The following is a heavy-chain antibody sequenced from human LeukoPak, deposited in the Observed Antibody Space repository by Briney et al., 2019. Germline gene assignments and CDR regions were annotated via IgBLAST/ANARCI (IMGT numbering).Heavy chain of an antibody. D-gene: IGHD6-25*01. CDR2: IKQDGSEK. V-gene: IGHV3-7*04. Sequence: PGGSLRLSCAVSGFRVTNDYMNWVRQAPGKGLEWVANIKQDGSEKYYVDSVKGRFTISRDNAKNSLYLQMNSLRAEDTAVYYCARGGPVGSAGMDVWGQGTTVTVSS. CDR3: ARGGPVGSAGMDV. J-gene: IGHJ6*02. CDR1: GFRVTNDY.